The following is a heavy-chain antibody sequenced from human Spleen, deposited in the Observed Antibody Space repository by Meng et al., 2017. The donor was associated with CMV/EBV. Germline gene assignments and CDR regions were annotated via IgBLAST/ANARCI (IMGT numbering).Heavy chain of an antibody. V-gene: IGHV3-66*02. Sequence: GGSLRLSCAASGFTVSSNYMTWVRQAPGKGLEWVSVIYSGGNTYYADSVKGRFTISRDNSNNTVYLQMNSLRAEDTAVYYCAREIPIAAAGFDHWGQGTLVTVSS. D-gene: IGHD6-13*01. CDR3: AREIPIAAAGFDH. J-gene: IGHJ4*02. CDR2: IYSGGNT. CDR1: GFTVSSNY.